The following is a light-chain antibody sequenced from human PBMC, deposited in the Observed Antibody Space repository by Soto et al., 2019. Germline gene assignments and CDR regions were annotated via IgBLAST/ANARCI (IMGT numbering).Light chain of an antibody. Sequence: IVMTQSPATLSVSPGERATLSCRASQSVSSKLAWYQQKPGQAPRLLIYGASTRATGIPDSFSGSGSGTDFTLTISRLEHDDFAVYYCQQYGSSPQWTFGQGTKVDIK. V-gene: IGKV3-20*01. CDR2: GAS. J-gene: IGKJ1*01. CDR1: QSVSSK. CDR3: QQYGSSPQWT.